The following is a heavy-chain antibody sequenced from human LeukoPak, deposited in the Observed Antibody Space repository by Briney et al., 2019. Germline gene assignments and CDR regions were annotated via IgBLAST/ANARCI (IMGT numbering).Heavy chain of an antibody. V-gene: IGHV3-21*01. J-gene: IGHJ4*02. CDR3: ARDNYDSSGSPGY. CDR2: ISSSSSYI. CDR1: GFTFSDYD. Sequence: GGSLRLSCAASGFTFSDYDMTWIRQAPGKGLEWVSSISSSSSYIYYADSVKGRFTISRDNAKNSLYLQMNSLRAEDTAVYYCARDNYDSSGSPGYWGQGTLVTVSS. D-gene: IGHD3-22*01.